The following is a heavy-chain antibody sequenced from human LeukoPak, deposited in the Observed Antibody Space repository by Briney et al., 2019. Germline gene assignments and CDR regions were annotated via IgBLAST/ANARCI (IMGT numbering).Heavy chain of an antibody. CDR1: GGTFSSYA. Sequence: SVKVSCKASGGTFSSYAISWVRQAPGQGLEWMGGIIPIFGTANYAQKFQGRVTITADESTSTAYMELSSLRSEDTAVYYCARAITMIVDDLLAFDYWGQGTLVTVSS. CDR3: ARAITMIVDDLLAFDY. V-gene: IGHV1-69*01. J-gene: IGHJ4*02. D-gene: IGHD3-22*01. CDR2: IIPIFGTA.